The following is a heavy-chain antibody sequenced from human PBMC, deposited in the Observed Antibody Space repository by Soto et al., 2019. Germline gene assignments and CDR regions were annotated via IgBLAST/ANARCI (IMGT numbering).Heavy chain of an antibody. CDR1: GFTFSSYW. Sequence: LRLSCAASGFTFSSYWMSWVRQAPGKGLEWVANIKQDGSEKYYVDSVKGRFTISRDNAKNSLYLQMNSLRAEDTAVYYCARDLGYSSGWYGSGMDVWGQVTTVTVSS. J-gene: IGHJ6*02. CDR3: ARDLGYSSGWYGSGMDV. D-gene: IGHD6-19*01. CDR2: IKQDGSEK. V-gene: IGHV3-7*03.